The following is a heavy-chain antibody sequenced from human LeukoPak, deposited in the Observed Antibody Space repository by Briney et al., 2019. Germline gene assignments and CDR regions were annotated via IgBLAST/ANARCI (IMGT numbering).Heavy chain of an antibody. V-gene: IGHV1-24*01. CDR1: GYTLTELS. J-gene: IGHJ3*02. CDR3: ATGQQLGRAGYDAFDI. Sequence: ASVKVSCKVSGYTLTELSMHWVRQAPGKGLEWMGGFDPEDGETIYAQKFQGRVTMTEDTSTDTAYMELSSLRSEDTAVYYCATGQQLGRAGYDAFDIWGQGTTVTVSS. D-gene: IGHD6-13*01. CDR2: FDPEDGET.